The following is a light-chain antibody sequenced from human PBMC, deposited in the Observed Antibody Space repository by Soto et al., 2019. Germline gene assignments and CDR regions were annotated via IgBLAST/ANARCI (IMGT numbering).Light chain of an antibody. CDR3: LQDFNYPIT. CDR2: GAS. CDR1: RDIRSV. J-gene: IGKJ5*01. V-gene: IGKV1-6*01. Sequence: AIQLTQSPSSLSASVGDRVTISCRASRDIRSVLAWYQHAPGKDPKVLIYGASILHSGVPSRFSGSGSGTDFTLTISSLLPEDFATYYCLQDFNYPITFGQGTRLEIK.